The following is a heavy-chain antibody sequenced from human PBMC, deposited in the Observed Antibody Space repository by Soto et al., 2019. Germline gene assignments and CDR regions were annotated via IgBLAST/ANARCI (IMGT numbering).Heavy chain of an antibody. CDR1: GGSISSSPYS. CDR2: FYYSGST. J-gene: IGHJ6*02. Sequence: PSETLSLTCTVSGGSISSSPYSWGGIRQPPGKGLEWIGTFYYSGSTYSNPSLESRVTISVDTSKNQFSLKVSSVTAADTAVYYCARLGGYCSSTSCYGYYGMDVWGQGTTVT. CDR3: ARLGGYCSSTSCYGYYGMDV. V-gene: IGHV4-39*01. D-gene: IGHD2-2*01.